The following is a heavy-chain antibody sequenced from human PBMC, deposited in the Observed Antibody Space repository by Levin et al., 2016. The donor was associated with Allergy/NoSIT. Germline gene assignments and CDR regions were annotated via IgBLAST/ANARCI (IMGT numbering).Heavy chain of an antibody. D-gene: IGHD6-13*01. Sequence: SETLSLTCAVYGGSFSGYYWSWIRQPPGKGLEWIGEINHSGSTNYNPSLKSRVTISVDTSKNQFSLKLSSVTAADTAVYYCARFSSSWYSDFDYWGQGTLVTVSS. CDR3: ARFSSSWYSDFDY. CDR2: INHSGST. J-gene: IGHJ4*02. CDR1: GGSFSGYY. V-gene: IGHV4-34*01.